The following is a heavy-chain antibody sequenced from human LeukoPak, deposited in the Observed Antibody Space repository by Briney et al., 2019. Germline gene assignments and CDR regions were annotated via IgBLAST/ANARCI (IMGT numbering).Heavy chain of an antibody. CDR1: GGSISSYY. Sequence: SETLSLTCTVSGGSISSYYWSWIRQPPGKGLEWIGYIYYSGSTNYNPSLKSRVTISVDKSKNQFSLKLSSVTAADTAVYYCATRIQLWFYFDLWGRGTLVTVSS. CDR3: ATRIQLWFYFDL. J-gene: IGHJ2*01. D-gene: IGHD5-18*01. V-gene: IGHV4-59*12. CDR2: IYYSGST.